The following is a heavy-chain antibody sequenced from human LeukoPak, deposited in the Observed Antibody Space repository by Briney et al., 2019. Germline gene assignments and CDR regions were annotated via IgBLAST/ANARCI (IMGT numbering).Heavy chain of an antibody. J-gene: IGHJ6*03. V-gene: IGHV1-69*05. CDR3: ARDLERSGWETTSYHMDV. D-gene: IGHD6-19*01. CDR1: GGTFSSYA. Sequence: SVKVSCKASGGTFSSYAISWVRQAPGQGLEWMGGIVPIFGTANYAQKFQGRVTITTDESTSTAYMELSSLRSEDTAVYYCARDLERSGWETTSYHMDVWGKGTTVTVSS. CDR2: IVPIFGTA.